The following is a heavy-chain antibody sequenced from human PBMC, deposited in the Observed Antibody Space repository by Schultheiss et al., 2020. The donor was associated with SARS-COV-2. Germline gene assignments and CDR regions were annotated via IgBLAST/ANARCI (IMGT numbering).Heavy chain of an antibody. CDR3: AKTDCSSTSCYIRNPPDAFDI. V-gene: IGHV3-23*01. CDR2: ISGSGGST. D-gene: IGHD2-2*02. Sequence: GGSLRLSCAASGFTFSSYSMNWVRQAPGKGLEWVSAISGSGGSTYYADSVKGRFTISRDNSKNTLYLQMNSLRAEDTAVYYCAKTDCSSTSCYIRNPPDAFDIWGQGTMVTVSS. J-gene: IGHJ3*02. CDR1: GFTFSSYS.